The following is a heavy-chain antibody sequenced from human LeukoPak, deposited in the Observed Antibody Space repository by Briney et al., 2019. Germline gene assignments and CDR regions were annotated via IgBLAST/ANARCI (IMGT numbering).Heavy chain of an antibody. D-gene: IGHD7-27*01. CDR3: ARDGETGDLDY. J-gene: IGHJ4*02. Sequence: GGSLRLSCAASGFTFSSYSMNWVRQAPGKGLEWVSYISSSSSTIYYADSVKGRFTISKDNAKNSLYLQMNSLRAEDTAVYYCARDGETGDLDYWGQGTLVTVSS. CDR2: ISSSSSTI. V-gene: IGHV3-48*04. CDR1: GFTFSSYS.